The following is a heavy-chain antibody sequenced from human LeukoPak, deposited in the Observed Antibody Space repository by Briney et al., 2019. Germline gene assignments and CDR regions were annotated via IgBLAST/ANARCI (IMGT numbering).Heavy chain of an antibody. J-gene: IGHJ6*03. Sequence: PGGSLRLSCAASGLTLNIYGMSWVRQAPGKGLEWVSYVSSSSSLIYYSDSVRGRFTISRDSATNSVSLQMNRLRVEDTAVYYCAREDGYCSGGSCYTWYYMDVWGKGTTVTVSS. CDR2: VSSSSSLI. V-gene: IGHV3-48*01. CDR1: GLTLNIYG. CDR3: AREDGYCSGGSCYTWYYMDV. D-gene: IGHD2-15*01.